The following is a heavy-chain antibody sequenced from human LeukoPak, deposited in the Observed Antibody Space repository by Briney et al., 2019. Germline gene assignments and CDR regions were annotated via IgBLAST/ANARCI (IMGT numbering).Heavy chain of an antibody. CDR1: GFTFSSYA. CDR3: AKESDIVVVVAATGLDY. CDR2: ISGSGGST. J-gene: IGHJ4*02. D-gene: IGHD2-15*01. V-gene: IGHV3-23*01. Sequence: GGSLRLSCAASGFTFSSYAISWVRQAPGKGLEWVSAISGSGGSTYYADSVKGRLTISRDNSKNTLYLQMNSLRAEDTAVYYCAKESDIVVVVAATGLDYWGQGTLVTVSS.